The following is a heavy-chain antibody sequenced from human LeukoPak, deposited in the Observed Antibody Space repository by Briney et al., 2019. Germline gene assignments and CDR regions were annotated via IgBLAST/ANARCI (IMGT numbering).Heavy chain of an antibody. J-gene: IGHJ4*02. CDR2: ISGSGGST. CDR3: AKGVRRSSDYSSPVDY. V-gene: IGHV3-23*01. Sequence: GGSLRLSCAASGFTFSSYVMSWVRQAPGKGLGWVSAISGSGGSTYYADSVKGRFTISRDNSRNTLHLQMNSLRAEDTAVYYCAKGVRRSSDYSSPVDYWGQGTLVTVSS. D-gene: IGHD3-22*01. CDR1: GFTFSSYV.